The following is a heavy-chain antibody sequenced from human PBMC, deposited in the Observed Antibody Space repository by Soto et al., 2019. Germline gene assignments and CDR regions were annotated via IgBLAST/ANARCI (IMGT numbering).Heavy chain of an antibody. V-gene: IGHV1-3*01. D-gene: IGHD1-26*01. CDR1: GYTFTSYA. J-gene: IGHJ5*02. CDR2: INAGNGNT. Sequence: ASVKVSCKASGYTFTSYAMHWVRQAPGQRLEWMGWINAGNGNTKYSQKFQGRVTITRDTSASTAYMELSSLRSEDTAVYYCARVVGATRGGYNWFDPWGQGPLVTVSS. CDR3: ARVVGATRGGYNWFDP.